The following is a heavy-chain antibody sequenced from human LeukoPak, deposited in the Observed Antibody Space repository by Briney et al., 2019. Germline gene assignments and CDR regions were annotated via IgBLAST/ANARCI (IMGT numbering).Heavy chain of an antibody. Sequence: PSETLSLTCAVYGGSFSGYYWSWIRQPPGKGLEWIGEINHSGSTNYNPSLKTRVTMSEDTSKNQFSLKLTSVTAADTAVYYCARGRNYYDSTGHYRANWFDPWGQGTLVSVSS. J-gene: IGHJ5*02. CDR1: GGSFSGYY. CDR3: ARGRNYYDSTGHYRANWFDP. D-gene: IGHD3-22*01. CDR2: INHSGST. V-gene: IGHV4-34*01.